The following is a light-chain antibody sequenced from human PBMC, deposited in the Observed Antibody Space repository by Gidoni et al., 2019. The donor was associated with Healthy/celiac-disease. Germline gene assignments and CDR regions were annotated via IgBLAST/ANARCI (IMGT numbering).Light chain of an antibody. V-gene: IGKV3-20*01. CDR2: GAS. J-gene: IGKJ1*01. Sequence: EIVLTQSPGTLSLSPGERATLSCRASQSVSSSYLAWYQQKPGQAPRLLIYGASSGSGTDFTLTISRLEPEDFAVYYGQQYGSSSWTFGQGTKVEIK. CDR1: QSVSSSY. CDR3: QQYGSSSWT.